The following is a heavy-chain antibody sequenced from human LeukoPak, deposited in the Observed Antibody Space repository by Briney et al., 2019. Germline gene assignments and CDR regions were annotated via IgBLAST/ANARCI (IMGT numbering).Heavy chain of an antibody. J-gene: IGHJ4*02. CDR2: INHSGST. CDR3: ARAHDSSGYHFDY. V-gene: IGHV4-34*01. Sequence: SETLSLTCAVYGGSFSGYYWSWIRQPPGKGLEWIGEINHSGSTNYNPSLKSRVTISVDTSKNQFSLKLSSVTAADTAVYYCARAHDSSGYHFDYWGQGTLVTASS. D-gene: IGHD3-22*01. CDR1: GGSFSGYY.